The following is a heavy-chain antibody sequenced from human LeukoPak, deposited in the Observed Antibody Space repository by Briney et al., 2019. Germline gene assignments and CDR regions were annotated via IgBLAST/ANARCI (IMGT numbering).Heavy chain of an antibody. CDR3: ARRSSGGSSSPFDF. D-gene: IGHD2-15*01. Sequence: GAPVQVSSKASGYPFTGYYMYWGRPAPGPGLDWMGWINPNSGGTNYAQKFQGRVTMTRDTSISTAYMELSRLRSDDTAVYYCARRSSGGSSSPFDFWGQGTLVTVSS. CDR2: INPNSGGT. CDR1: GYPFTGYY. V-gene: IGHV1-2*02. J-gene: IGHJ4*02.